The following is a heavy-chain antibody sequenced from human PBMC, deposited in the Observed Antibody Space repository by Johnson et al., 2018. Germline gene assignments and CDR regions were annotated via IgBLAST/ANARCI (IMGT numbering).Heavy chain of an antibody. V-gene: IGHV3-9*01. D-gene: IGHD3-16*01. CDR1: GFTFDDYA. CDR3: SKEDHGGAFDI. CDR2: ISWNSGSI. J-gene: IGHJ3*02. Sequence: VQLVQSGGGLVQPGRSLRLSCAASGFTFDDYAMHWVRQAPGKGLEWVSGISWNSGSIGYADSVKGRFTISRDNAKNSLYLQMNSLRAEDTALYYCSKEDHGGAFDIWGQGTMVTVSS.